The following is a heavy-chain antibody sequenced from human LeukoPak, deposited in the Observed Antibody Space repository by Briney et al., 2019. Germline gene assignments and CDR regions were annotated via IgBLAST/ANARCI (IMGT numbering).Heavy chain of an antibody. J-gene: IGHJ4*02. CDR3: ARDRFESSGYGTFDY. CDR1: GFTFSSYA. CDR2: ISGSGGIT. D-gene: IGHD3-22*01. Sequence: GSLRLSCAASGFTFSSYAMSWVRQAPGKGLEWVSGISGSGGITYYADSVKGRLTISRDNSKNTLYLQVNSLRAEDTAVYYCARDRFESSGYGTFDYWGQGTLVTVSS. V-gene: IGHV3-23*01.